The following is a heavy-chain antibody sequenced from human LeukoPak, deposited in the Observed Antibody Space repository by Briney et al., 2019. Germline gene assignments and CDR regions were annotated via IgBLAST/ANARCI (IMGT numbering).Heavy chain of an antibody. V-gene: IGHV3-30-3*02. CDR1: GFTFSSYA. Sequence: GGSLRLSCAASGFTFSSYAMHWVRQAPGKGLEWVAVISYDGSNKYYADSVKGRFTISRDNSKNTLYLQMNSLRAEDTAVYYCAKSVGDYGDYPYYFDYWGQGTLVTVSS. CDR2: ISYDGSNK. CDR3: AKSVGDYGDYPYYFDY. D-gene: IGHD4-17*01. J-gene: IGHJ4*02.